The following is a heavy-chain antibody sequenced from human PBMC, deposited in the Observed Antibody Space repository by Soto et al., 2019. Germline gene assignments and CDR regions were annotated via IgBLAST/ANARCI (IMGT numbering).Heavy chain of an antibody. V-gene: IGHV2-5*01. Sequence: SGPTLVNPTQPLTLTRTFSAFPLSTNGVGVAWIRQPPGKPLEWLAVIYWNASKRYSRSLKSRLSITNDTSKNQVNLTMNTMNPVDTAAYYCVHTGMVNTSTGGHYFDYWGQGTLVTVSS. J-gene: IGHJ4*02. CDR3: VHTGMVNTSTGGHYFDY. D-gene: IGHD1-1*01. CDR1: AFPLSTNGVG. CDR2: IYWNASK.